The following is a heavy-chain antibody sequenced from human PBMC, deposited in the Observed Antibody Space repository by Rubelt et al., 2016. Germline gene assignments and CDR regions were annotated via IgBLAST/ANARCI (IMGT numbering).Heavy chain of an antibody. J-gene: IGHJ5*02. CDR2: IYYSGST. Sequence: QVQLQESGPGLVKPSETLSLTCTVSGGSVSSGSYYWSWIRQPPGKGLEWIGYIYYSGSTNYNPSLKSRVTISVDTSKNQFSLKLSSVTAADTAVYYCARGDYGGNPGFWFDPWGQGTLVTVSS. CDR1: GGSVSSGSYY. V-gene: IGHV4-61*01. D-gene: IGHD4-23*01. CDR3: ARGDYGGNPGFWFDP.